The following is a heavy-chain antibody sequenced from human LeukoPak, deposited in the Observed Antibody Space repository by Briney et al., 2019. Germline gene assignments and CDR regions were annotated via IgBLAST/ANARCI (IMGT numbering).Heavy chain of an antibody. Sequence: PGGSLRLSCAASRFTFSSYSMNWVRQAPGKGLEWVSSISSSSSYIYYADSVKGRFTISRDNAKNSLYLQMNTLRPEDTAVYYCARARDFWSGYYTWFDSWGQGTLVTVSS. CDR1: RFTFSSYS. CDR2: ISSSSSYI. D-gene: IGHD3-3*01. J-gene: IGHJ5*01. CDR3: ARARDFWSGYYTWFDS. V-gene: IGHV3-21*01.